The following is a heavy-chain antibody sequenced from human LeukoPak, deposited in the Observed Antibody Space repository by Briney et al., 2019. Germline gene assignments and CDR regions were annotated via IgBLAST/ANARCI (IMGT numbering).Heavy chain of an antibody. V-gene: IGHV3-7*01. CDR3: ARAVDVADY. Sequence: PRGSLRLSCVASGFIFTDHSMSWVRQAPGKGLDWVANIKEDESAKFYADSVRGRFTISRDNAKNSVYLEMNNLRVEDTAVYYCARAVDVADYWGRGTLVTVSS. D-gene: IGHD3-16*01. J-gene: IGHJ4*02. CDR2: IKEDESAK. CDR1: GFIFTDHS.